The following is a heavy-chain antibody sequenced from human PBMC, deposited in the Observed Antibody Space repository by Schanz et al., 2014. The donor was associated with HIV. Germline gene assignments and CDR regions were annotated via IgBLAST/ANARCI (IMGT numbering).Heavy chain of an antibody. D-gene: IGHD3-22*01. CDR2: ISGSGSTI. Sequence: QVQLVESGGGLVKPGGSLRLSCAASGFTFTDYYMSWICQAPGKGLEWVSYISGSGSTIYYADSVKGRFTISRDNAKNSLYLQMNNLRAEDTALYYCAKAKDDRTIGSNWFDTWGQGTLVTVSS. J-gene: IGHJ5*02. CDR3: AKAKDDRTIGSNWFDT. V-gene: IGHV3-11*01. CDR1: GFTFTDYY.